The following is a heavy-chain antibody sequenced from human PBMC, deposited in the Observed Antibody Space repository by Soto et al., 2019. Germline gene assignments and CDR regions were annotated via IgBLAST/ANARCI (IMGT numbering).Heavy chain of an antibody. CDR2: ITSALST. V-gene: IGHV3-23*01. J-gene: IGHJ4*02. CDR1: GFTFSSYA. Sequence: EVQLLESGGGLVQPGGSLRLSCGASGFTFSSYAMTWVRQAPGKGLEWVSTITSALSTHYADSVKGRFTISRDNSKDIVYLQMNSLRAEDTAVYYCAKRPGYGDTWYYFDSWGRGTLVTVSS. D-gene: IGHD1-1*01. CDR3: AKRPGYGDTWYYFDS.